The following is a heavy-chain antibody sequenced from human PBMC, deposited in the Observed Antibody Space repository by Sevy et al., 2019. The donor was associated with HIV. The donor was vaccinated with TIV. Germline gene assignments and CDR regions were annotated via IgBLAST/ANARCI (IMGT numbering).Heavy chain of an antibody. Sequence: GGSLRLSCAASGFTVSSNYMSWVRQAPGKGLEWVSVIYSGGSTYYADSVKGRFTISRDNSKNTLYLQMNSLRAEDTAVYYCAGDYYYDSSGYYLYGMDVWGQGTTVTVSS. V-gene: IGHV3-53*01. J-gene: IGHJ6*02. CDR1: GFTVSSNY. CDR3: AGDYYYDSSGYYLYGMDV. CDR2: IYSGGST. D-gene: IGHD3-22*01.